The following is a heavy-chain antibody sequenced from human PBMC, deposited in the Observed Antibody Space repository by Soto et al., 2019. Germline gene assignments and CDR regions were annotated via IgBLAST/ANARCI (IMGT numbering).Heavy chain of an antibody. D-gene: IGHD2-2*01. CDR1: GGSISSGDYY. CDR3: ARNDCSSTSCYFDY. CDR2: IYYSGST. Sequence: LSLTCTVSGGSISSGDYYWSWIRQPPGKGLEWIGYIYYSGSTYYNPSLKSRVTISVDTSKNQFSLKLSSVTAADTAVYYCARNDCSSTSCYFDYWGQGTLVTVSS. J-gene: IGHJ4*02. V-gene: IGHV4-30-4*01.